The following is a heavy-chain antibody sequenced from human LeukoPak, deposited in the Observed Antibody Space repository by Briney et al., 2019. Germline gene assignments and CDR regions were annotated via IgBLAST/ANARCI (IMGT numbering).Heavy chain of an antibody. V-gene: IGHV3-15*01. J-gene: IGHJ5*02. CDR3: TTDRVVVVAASNWFDP. CDR2: IKSKTDGGTT. CDR1: GFTFSNAW. D-gene: IGHD2-15*01. Sequence: GGSLRLSCAASGFTFSNAWMSWVRQAPGKGLEWVGRIKSKTDGGTTDHAAPVKGRFTISRDDSKNTLYLQMNSLKTEDTAVYYCTTDRVVVVAASNWFDPWGQGTLVTVSS.